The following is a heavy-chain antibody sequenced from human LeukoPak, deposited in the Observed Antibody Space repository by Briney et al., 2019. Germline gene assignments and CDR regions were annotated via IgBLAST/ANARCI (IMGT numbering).Heavy chain of an antibody. Sequence: GGSLRLSCAASGFTFSSNYMSWVRQAPGKGLEWVSVISSGGTTFYADSGKGRFTISRDNSDNTLYLQMNSLRAEDTAVYYCASLGGRDWGRGSLVTVSS. CDR3: ASLGGRD. D-gene: IGHD3-16*01. CDR1: GFTFSSNY. J-gene: IGHJ4*02. CDR2: ISSGGTT. V-gene: IGHV3-53*01.